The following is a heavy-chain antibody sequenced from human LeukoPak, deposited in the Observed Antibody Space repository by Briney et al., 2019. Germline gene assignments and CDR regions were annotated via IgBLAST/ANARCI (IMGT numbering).Heavy chain of an antibody. J-gene: IGHJ5*02. CDR1: GFTFSSYG. D-gene: IGHD3-10*01. V-gene: IGHV3-30*02. CDR3: AKDRIPPGDGSGSYYIPACFDP. Sequence: GGSLRLSCAASGFTFSSYGMHWVRQAPGKGLEWVAFIRYDGSNKYYADSVKGRFTISRDNSKNTLYLQMNSLRAEDTAVYYCAKDRIPPGDGSGSYYIPACFDPWGQGTLVTVSS. CDR2: IRYDGSNK.